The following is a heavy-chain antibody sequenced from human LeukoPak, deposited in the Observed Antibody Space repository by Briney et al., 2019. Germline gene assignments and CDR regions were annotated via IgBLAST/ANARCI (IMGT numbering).Heavy chain of an antibody. J-gene: IGHJ4*02. Sequence: SETLSLTCTVSGGSISSSSYYWGWIRQSPGKGLEWIGSIYYSGTTYYNPSLKSRVTISVDTSKNQFSLKLSSVTAADTAVYYCASGGFRANYFDYWGQGTLVTVSS. CDR1: GGSISSSSYY. V-gene: IGHV4-39*01. CDR3: ASGGFRANYFDY. CDR2: IYYSGTT. D-gene: IGHD1-26*01.